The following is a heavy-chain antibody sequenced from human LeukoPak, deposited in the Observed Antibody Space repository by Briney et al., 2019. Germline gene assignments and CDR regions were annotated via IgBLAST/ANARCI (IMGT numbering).Heavy chain of an antibody. D-gene: IGHD6-19*01. CDR3: ARPRREQWLANRFDY. Sequence: PGRSLRLSCAASGFTFSSYAMHWVRQAPGKGLEWVAVISYDGSNKYYADSVKGRFTISRDNSKNTLYLQTNSLRAEDTAVYYCARPRREQWLANRFDYWGQGTLVTVSS. CDR2: ISYDGSNK. CDR1: GFTFSSYA. V-gene: IGHV3-30-3*01. J-gene: IGHJ4*02.